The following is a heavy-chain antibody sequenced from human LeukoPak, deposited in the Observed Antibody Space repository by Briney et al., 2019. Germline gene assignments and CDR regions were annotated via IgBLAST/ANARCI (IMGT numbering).Heavy chain of an antibody. Sequence: LPGGSLRLSCAASGFTFSSYEMNWVRQAPGKGPEWVSYISSSGSTIYYADSVKGRFTISRDNAKNSLYLQMNSLRAEDTAVYYCARRSNRGRFGYSSSWYQYYFDYWGQGTLVTVSS. J-gene: IGHJ4*02. D-gene: IGHD6-13*01. CDR1: GFTFSSYE. CDR2: ISSSGSTI. CDR3: ARRSNRGRFGYSSSWYQYYFDY. V-gene: IGHV3-48*03.